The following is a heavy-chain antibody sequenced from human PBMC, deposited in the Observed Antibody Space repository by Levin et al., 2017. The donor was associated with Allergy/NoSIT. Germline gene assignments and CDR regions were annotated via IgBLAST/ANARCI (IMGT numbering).Heavy chain of an antibody. CDR1: GFTFSSYS. J-gene: IGHJ6*02. CDR3: ASVGAVAGKGYYYYYGMDV. D-gene: IGHD6-19*01. CDR2: ISSSSSTI. Sequence: GGSLRLSCAASGFTFSSYSMNWVRQAPGKGLEWVSYISSSSSTIYYADSVKGRFTISRDNAKNSLYLQMNSLRDEDTAVYYCASVGAVAGKGYYYYYGMDVWGQGTTVTVSS. V-gene: IGHV3-48*02.